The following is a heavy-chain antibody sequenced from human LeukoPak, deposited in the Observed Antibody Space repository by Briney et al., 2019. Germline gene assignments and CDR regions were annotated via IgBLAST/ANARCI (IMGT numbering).Heavy chain of an antibody. V-gene: IGHV3-23*01. Sequence: GSLRLSCAASGFTFSSYAMSWVRQAPGKGLEWVSAISGSGGSTYYADSVKGRFTISRDNSKNTLYLQMNSLRAEDTAVYYCAKDPGEFSSSWTSLTLDYWGQGTLVTVSS. J-gene: IGHJ4*02. CDR2: ISGSGGST. CDR1: GFTFSSYA. D-gene: IGHD6-13*01. CDR3: AKDPGEFSSSWTSLTLDY.